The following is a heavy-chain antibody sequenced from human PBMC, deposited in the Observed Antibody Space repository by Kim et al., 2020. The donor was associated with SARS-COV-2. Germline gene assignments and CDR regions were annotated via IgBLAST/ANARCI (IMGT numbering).Heavy chain of an antibody. CDR3: ARDLCSSADCDNWFDP. J-gene: IGHJ5*02. D-gene: IGHD6-6*01. CDR1: GYTFTGYY. Sequence: ASVKVSCKASGYTFTGYYMHWVRQAPGQGLEWMGWINPNSGGTNYAQKFQGRVTMTRDTSISTAYMELSRLRSDDTAVYYCARDLCSSADCDNWFDPWGQGTLVTVSS. V-gene: IGHV1-2*02. CDR2: INPNSGGT.